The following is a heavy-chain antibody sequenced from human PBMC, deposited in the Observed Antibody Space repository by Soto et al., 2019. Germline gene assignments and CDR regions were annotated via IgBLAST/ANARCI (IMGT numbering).Heavy chain of an antibody. V-gene: IGHV3-74*01. CDR2: VDRDGSGT. CDR1: GITFSGYW. CDR3: ATVFEH. J-gene: IGHJ4*02. Sequence: EVQLVESGGGSVQPGGSLRLSCVASGITFSGYWMHWVRQVPGKGLVWVAGVDRDGSGTSYADSVKGRFTISRDNGKNTLYLQMDGLRVEDTAVYYCATVFEHWGQGIPVTVSS.